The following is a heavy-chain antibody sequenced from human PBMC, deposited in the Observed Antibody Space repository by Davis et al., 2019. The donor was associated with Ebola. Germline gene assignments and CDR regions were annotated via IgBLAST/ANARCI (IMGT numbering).Heavy chain of an antibody. Sequence: GESLKISCAASGFTFSSHAMSWVRQAPGKGLEWVSGISGSGGSTYYADSVKGRFTISRDNSKNTLYLQMNSLRAEDTAVYYCARGLSIAVAGTFDYWGQGTLVTVSS. CDR3: ARGLSIAVAGTFDY. V-gene: IGHV3-23*01. D-gene: IGHD6-19*01. CDR1: GFTFSSHA. J-gene: IGHJ4*02. CDR2: ISGSGGST.